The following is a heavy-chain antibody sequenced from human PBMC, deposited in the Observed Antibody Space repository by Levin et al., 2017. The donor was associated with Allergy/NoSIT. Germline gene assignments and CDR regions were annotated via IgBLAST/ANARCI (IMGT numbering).Heavy chain of an antibody. D-gene: IGHD2-2*03. Sequence: GGFLRLSCTASGFIFSDHYMDWVRQAPGKGLEWVGRIKHKAESYTTEYAASVRARFTISRDDSNSLYLQMNSLRTEDTAVYYCARALPMDPYDYWGQGTLVTVSS. V-gene: IGHV3-72*01. CDR2: IKHKAESYTT. J-gene: IGHJ4*02. CDR1: GFIFSDHY. CDR3: ARALPMDPYDY.